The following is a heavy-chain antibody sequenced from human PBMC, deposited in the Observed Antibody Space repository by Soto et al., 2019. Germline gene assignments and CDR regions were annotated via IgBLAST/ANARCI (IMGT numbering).Heavy chain of an antibody. V-gene: IGHV4-30-2*01. D-gene: IGHD6-6*01. CDR1: GGSISSGGYS. CDR2: IYHSGST. J-gene: IGHJ4*02. CDR3: ARVRQPNRSFDY. Sequence: PSETLSLTGAVSGGSISSGGYSWSWIRQPPGKGLEWIGYIYHSGSTYYNPSLKSRVTISVDRSKNQFSLKLSSVTAADTAVYYCARVRQPNRSFDYWGQGTLVTVSS.